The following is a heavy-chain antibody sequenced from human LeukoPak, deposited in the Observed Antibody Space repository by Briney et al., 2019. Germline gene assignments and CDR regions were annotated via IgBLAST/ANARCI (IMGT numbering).Heavy chain of an antibody. J-gene: IGHJ4*02. V-gene: IGHV4-4*07. CDR3: ARAGYTVSSYRFDY. D-gene: IGHD3-16*02. Sequence: SETLSLTCSVSGGSINSYWWSWIRQPAGKGLEFIGRIYTTGMTNYNPSLKSRVSMSVDTSKNQFSLELRSVTAADTAVYFCARAGYTVSSYRFDYWGQGALVTVSS. CDR2: IYTTGMT. CDR1: GGSINSYW.